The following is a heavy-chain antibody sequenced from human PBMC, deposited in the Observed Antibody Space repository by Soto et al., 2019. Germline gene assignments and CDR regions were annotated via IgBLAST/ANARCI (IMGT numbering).Heavy chain of an antibody. CDR2: IYYSGST. Sequence: SETLSLTCTVSGGSISSYYWSWIRQPPGKGLEWIGYIYYSGSTNYNPSLKSRVTISVDTSKNQFSLKLSSVTAADTAVYYCARHHLGELSVDYWGQGTLVTVSS. CDR3: ARHHLGELSVDY. D-gene: IGHD3-16*02. V-gene: IGHV4-59*08. CDR1: GGSISSYY. J-gene: IGHJ4*02.